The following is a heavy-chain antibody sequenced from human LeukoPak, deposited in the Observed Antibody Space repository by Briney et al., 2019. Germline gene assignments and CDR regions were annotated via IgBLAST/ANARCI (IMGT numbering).Heavy chain of an antibody. V-gene: IGHV3-30-3*01. J-gene: IGHJ4*02. CDR2: ISYGGSNK. D-gene: IGHD6-13*01. CDR3: ARVWGQIAAADY. CDR1: GFTFSSYA. Sequence: GRSLRLSCAASGFTFSSYAMHWVRQAPGKGLEWVAVISYGGSNKYYADSVKGRFTISRDNSKNTLYLQMNSLRAEDTAVYYCARVWGQIAAADYWGQGTLVTVSS.